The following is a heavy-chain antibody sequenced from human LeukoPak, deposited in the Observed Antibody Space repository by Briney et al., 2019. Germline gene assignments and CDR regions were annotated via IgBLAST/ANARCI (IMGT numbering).Heavy chain of an antibody. D-gene: IGHD6-19*01. CDR1: GYIFTSYN. J-gene: IGHJ4*02. V-gene: IGHV1-46*01. Sequence: RGSVKVSCKASGYIFTSYNIYWGRQAPGQGLEWMGIINPSGGSTNYAQKFQGKVTMTRDTSTSTVYMELSSLRSEDTAVYYCARFAVHRRISVAGQFGLDYWGQGTLVSVSS. CDR3: ARFAVHRRISVAGQFGLDY. CDR2: INPSGGST.